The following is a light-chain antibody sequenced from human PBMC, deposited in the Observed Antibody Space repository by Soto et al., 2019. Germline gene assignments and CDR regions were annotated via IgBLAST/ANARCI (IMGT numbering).Light chain of an antibody. Sequence: EIVLTQSPATLSLSSGERATLSCRASQSVSYFLAWYQQKPGQPPRLLIYDASIRAAGFPARFSGSGSGTDFTLTINNLEPEDFAVYFCQQRSSWPPTFGGGTKVDIK. V-gene: IGKV3-11*01. CDR3: QQRSSWPPT. J-gene: IGKJ4*01. CDR1: QSVSYF. CDR2: DAS.